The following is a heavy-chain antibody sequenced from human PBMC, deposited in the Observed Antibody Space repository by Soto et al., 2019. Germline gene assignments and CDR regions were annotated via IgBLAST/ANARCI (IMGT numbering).Heavy chain of an antibody. J-gene: IGHJ5*01. CDR3: ERGLMKNGFDS. CDR2: TYYRSKWYN. Sequence: SQTLSLTCVISGDSFSSNSGAWNWIRQSPSRGLEWLGRTYYRSKWYNDYAVSVKSRITINQDTSKNQVSLQLNSVTPEETAVYYRERGLMKNGFDSCGQGTLVTVSS. D-gene: IGHD2-8*01. V-gene: IGHV6-1*01. CDR1: GDSFSSNSGA.